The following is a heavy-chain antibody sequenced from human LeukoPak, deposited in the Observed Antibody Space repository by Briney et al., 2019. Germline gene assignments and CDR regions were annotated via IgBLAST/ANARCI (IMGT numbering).Heavy chain of an antibody. CDR3: ARDRAEHNWTYHTLFDY. CDR2: IGTADGNT. D-gene: IGHD1-7*01. Sequence: GGSLRLSCAASELTISTNVFTWVRQAPGKGLEWVSIIGTADGNTYYADSVKGRFVISRDNAKNTLYLQIDSLRAEDSAIYYCARDRAEHNWTYHTLFDYWGQGTPVIVSS. V-gene: IGHV3-23*01. J-gene: IGHJ4*02. CDR1: ELTISTNV.